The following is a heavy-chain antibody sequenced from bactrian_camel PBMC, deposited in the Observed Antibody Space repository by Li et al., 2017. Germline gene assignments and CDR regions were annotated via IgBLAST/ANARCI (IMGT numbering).Heavy chain of an antibody. Sequence: VQLVESGGGLVQPGGSLRLSCAASGSIQRTNCMGWFRQAPGKGLEWVSNIWSDGTAPHYADSVKGRFTISADNAKNTVYLQMNSLRPEDAAVYYCTRETQWVGYHEFAEYWGQGTQVTVS. D-gene: IGHD5*01. CDR2: IWSDGTAP. CDR3: TRETQWVGYHEFAEY. CDR1: GSIQRTNC. V-gene: IGHV3S7*01. J-gene: IGHJ4*01.